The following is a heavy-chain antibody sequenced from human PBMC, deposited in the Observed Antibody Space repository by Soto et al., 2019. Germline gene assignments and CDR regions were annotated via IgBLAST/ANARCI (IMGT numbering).Heavy chain of an antibody. CDR3: AKEFVYSSSWSYYFDY. Sequence: GGSLRLSCAASGFTFSSYAMSWVRQAPGKGLEWVSAISGSGGSTYYADSVKGRFTISRDNSKNTLYLQMNSLRAEDTAVYYCAKEFVYSSSWSYYFDYWGQGTLVTVSS. CDR2: ISGSGGST. D-gene: IGHD6-13*01. V-gene: IGHV3-23*01. J-gene: IGHJ4*02. CDR1: GFTFSSYA.